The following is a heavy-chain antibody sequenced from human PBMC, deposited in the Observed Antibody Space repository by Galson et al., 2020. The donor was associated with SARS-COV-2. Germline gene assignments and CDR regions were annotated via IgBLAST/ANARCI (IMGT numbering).Heavy chain of an antibody. V-gene: IGHV3-49*03. CDR2: IKSKAYCGTT. D-gene: IGHD6-19*01. J-gene: IGHJ5*02. Sequence: SCPSPGFTFRDYAMSWFRQAPANGLGWVGFIKSKAYCGTTKYAASVKCRFTISRDDYKNIAYLQMNSLKTEDTAVYYCTRSSYSSGWAPWFDPWGQGTLVAVSS. CDR3: TRSSYSSGWAPWFDP. CDR1: GFTFRDYA.